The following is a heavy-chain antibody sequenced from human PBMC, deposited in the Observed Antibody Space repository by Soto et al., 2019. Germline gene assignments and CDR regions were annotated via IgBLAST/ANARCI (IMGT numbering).Heavy chain of an antibody. CDR1: GGTFSSYA. Sequence: ASVKVSCKASGGTFSSYAISWVRQAPGQGLEWMGGIIPIFGTADYAQKFQGRVTITADESTSTAYMELSSLRSEDTAVYYCARGGRSTAMASYYYGMDVWGQGTTVTAP. J-gene: IGHJ6*02. CDR3: ARGGRSTAMASYYYGMDV. D-gene: IGHD5-18*01. CDR2: IIPIFGTA. V-gene: IGHV1-69*13.